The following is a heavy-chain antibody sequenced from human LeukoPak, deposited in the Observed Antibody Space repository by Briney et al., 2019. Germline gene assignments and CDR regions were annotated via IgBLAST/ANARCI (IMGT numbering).Heavy chain of an antibody. Sequence: PGGSLRLSCAASGFTFSSYSMNWVRQAPGKGLEWIGEINHSGSTNYNPSLKSRVTISVDTSKNQFSLKLSSVTAADTAVYYCARGFDGDYASGYYYYYYMDVWGKGTTVTVSS. D-gene: IGHD4-17*01. J-gene: IGHJ6*03. V-gene: IGHV4-34*01. CDR1: GFTFSSYS. CDR3: ARGFDGDYASGYYYYYYMDV. CDR2: INHSGST.